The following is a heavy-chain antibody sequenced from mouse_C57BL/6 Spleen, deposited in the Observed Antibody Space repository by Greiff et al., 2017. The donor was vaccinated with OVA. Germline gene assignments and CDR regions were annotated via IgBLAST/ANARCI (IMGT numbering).Heavy chain of an antibody. CDR2: IYPRSGST. Sequence: QVQLQQSGAELARPGASVKLSCKASGYTFTSYGISWVKQRTGQGLEWIGEIYPRSGSTYYNEKFKGKATLTVDKSSSTAYMELRSLTSEDSAVYFCARGPLDPLLDLYYFDYWGQGTTLTVSS. CDR1: GYTFTSYG. D-gene: IGHD2-1*01. CDR3: ARGPLDPLLDLYYFDY. V-gene: IGHV1-81*01. J-gene: IGHJ2*01.